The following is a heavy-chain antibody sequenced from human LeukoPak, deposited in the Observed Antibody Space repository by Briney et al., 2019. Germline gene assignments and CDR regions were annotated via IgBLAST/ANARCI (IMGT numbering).Heavy chain of an antibody. D-gene: IGHD3-10*01. Sequence: GASVKVSCKASGYTFTSYAMNWVRQAPGQGLEWMGWINTNTGDPTYAQGFTGRFVFSLDTSVSTAYLQISSLKAEDTAVYYCARGPYGSGSYFFDPWGQGTLVTVSS. J-gene: IGHJ5*02. V-gene: IGHV7-4-1*02. CDR2: INTNTGDP. CDR3: ARGPYGSGSYFFDP. CDR1: GYTFTSYA.